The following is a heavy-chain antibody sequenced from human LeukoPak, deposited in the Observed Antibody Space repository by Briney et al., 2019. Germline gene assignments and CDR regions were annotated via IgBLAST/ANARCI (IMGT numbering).Heavy chain of an antibody. J-gene: IGHJ5*02. D-gene: IGHD6-13*01. Sequence: ASVKVSCKASGHTFTGYYMHWVRQAPGQGLEWMGWINPNSGGTNYAQKFQGRVTMTRDTSISTAYMELSRLRSDDTAVYYCARDGSWSSSYNWFDPWGQGTLVTVSS. V-gene: IGHV1-2*02. CDR3: ARDGSWSSSYNWFDP. CDR2: INPNSGGT. CDR1: GHTFTGYY.